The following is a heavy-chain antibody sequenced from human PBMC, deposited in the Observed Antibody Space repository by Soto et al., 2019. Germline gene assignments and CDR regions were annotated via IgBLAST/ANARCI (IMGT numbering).Heavy chain of an antibody. CDR1: GGTFSSYA. CDR3: ARVPYCTNGVCYTNYYYYGMDV. Sequence: QVQLVQSGAEVKKPGSSVKVSCKASGGTFSSYAISWVRQAPGQGLEWLGGIIPIFGTANYAQKCQGRVTITADESTSTAYMELSSLRSEDTAVYYCARVPYCTNGVCYTNYYYYGMDVWGQGTTVTVS. J-gene: IGHJ6*02. CDR2: IIPIFGTA. D-gene: IGHD2-8*01. V-gene: IGHV1-69*12.